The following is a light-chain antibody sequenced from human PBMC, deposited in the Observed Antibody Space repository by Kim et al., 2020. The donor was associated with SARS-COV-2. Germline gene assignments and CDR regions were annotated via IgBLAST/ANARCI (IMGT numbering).Light chain of an antibody. V-gene: IGKV3-15*01. Sequence: EIVMTQSPATLSVSPGERVTLSCRASQSVSGDLAWYHQKPGQAPTLLIYDASTRAADIPTRFSGSGSGTQFTLTISSLQSEDFVIYYCQQYHNWPLTFGGGTKVDIK. CDR3: QQYHNWPLT. CDR2: DAS. CDR1: QSVSGD. J-gene: IGKJ4*01.